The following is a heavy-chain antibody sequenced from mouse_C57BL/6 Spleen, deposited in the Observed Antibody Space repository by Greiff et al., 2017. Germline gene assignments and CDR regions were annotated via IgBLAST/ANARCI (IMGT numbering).Heavy chain of an antibody. J-gene: IGHJ3*01. D-gene: IGHD1-1*01. Sequence: VQLQQSGPELVKPGASVKISCKASGYAFSSSWMNWVKQRPGKGLEWIGRIYPGDGDTNYNGKFKGKATLTADKSSSTAYMQLSSLTSEDSAVYFCARSGYGSSSAWFAYWGQGTLVTVSA. V-gene: IGHV1-82*01. CDR2: IYPGDGDT. CDR3: ARSGYGSSSAWFAY. CDR1: GYAFSSSW.